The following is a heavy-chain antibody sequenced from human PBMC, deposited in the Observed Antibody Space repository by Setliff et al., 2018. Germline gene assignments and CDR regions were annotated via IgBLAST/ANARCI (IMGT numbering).Heavy chain of an antibody. CDR2: INPSGGGT. J-gene: IGHJ4*02. Sequence: ASVKVSCKASGYTFIYYYIHWVRQAPGQGLEWMGLINPSGGGTIYARKFQGRVTMARETSTSTVYMELSGLRSEDTAVYFCATWSGSFSAFWGQGTLVTVSS. CDR3: ATWSGSFSAF. CDR1: GYTFIYYY. V-gene: IGHV1-46*01. D-gene: IGHD1-26*01.